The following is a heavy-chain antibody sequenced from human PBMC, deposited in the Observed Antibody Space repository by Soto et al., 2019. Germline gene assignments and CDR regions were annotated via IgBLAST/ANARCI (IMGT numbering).Heavy chain of an antibody. CDR1: GFTFSSYS. J-gene: IGHJ4*02. Sequence: AGGSLRLSCAASGFTFSSYSMNWVRQAPGKGLEWASSISSSSSYIYYADSVKGRFTISRDNAKNSLYLQMNSLRAEDTAVYYCARAYSGYEVFDYWGQGTLVTVSS. V-gene: IGHV3-21*01. CDR3: ARAYSGYEVFDY. D-gene: IGHD5-12*01. CDR2: ISSSSSYI.